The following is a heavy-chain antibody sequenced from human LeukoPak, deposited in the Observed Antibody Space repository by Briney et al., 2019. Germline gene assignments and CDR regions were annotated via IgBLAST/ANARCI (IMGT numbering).Heavy chain of an antibody. J-gene: IGHJ5*02. V-gene: IGHV3-74*01. Sequence: GGSLRLSCAASGFTFSSYWMHWVRQAPGKGLVWVSHINTDGSGTSYADSVRGRFTISRDNAKNTLFLQMNSLRAEDTAVYYCAKGSAFDPWGQGTLVTVSS. CDR1: GFTFSSYW. CDR3: AKGSAFDP. CDR2: INTDGSGT.